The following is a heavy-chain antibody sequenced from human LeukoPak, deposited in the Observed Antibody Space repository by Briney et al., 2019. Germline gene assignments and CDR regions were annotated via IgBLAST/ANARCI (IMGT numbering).Heavy chain of an antibody. J-gene: IGHJ4*02. CDR3: AKARPAYGSGSYLDY. V-gene: IGHV3-30*02. CDR2: IRYDGSNK. D-gene: IGHD3-10*01. Sequence: GGSLRLSCAASGFTFSSYGMHWVRQAPGKGLEWVAFIRYDGSNKYYADSVKGRFTISRDNSKNTLYLQMNSLRAEDTAVYYCAKARPAYGSGSYLDYWGQGTLVTVSS. CDR1: GFTFSSYG.